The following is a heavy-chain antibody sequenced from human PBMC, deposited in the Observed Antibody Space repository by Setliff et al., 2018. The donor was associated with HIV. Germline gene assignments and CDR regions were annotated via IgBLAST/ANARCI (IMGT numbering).Heavy chain of an antibody. CDR1: GYSISSGIYY. V-gene: IGHV4-61*02. J-gene: IGHJ6*01. D-gene: IGHD3-10*01. CDR3: ARDNSYYYGSGSHYWYGMDV. Sequence: SETLSLTCAVSGYSISSGIYYWSWIRQPAGKGLEWIGRLHLSGDTNYNPSLKSRVTMSIDTSKNQFSLKLSSVTAADTAVYYCARDNSYYYGSGSHYWYGMDVWGQGTTVTVSS. CDR2: LHLSGDT.